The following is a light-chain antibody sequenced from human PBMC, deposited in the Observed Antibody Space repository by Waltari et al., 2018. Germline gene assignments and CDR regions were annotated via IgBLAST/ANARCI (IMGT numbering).Light chain of an antibody. Sequence: QSALTQPPSASGSPGQSVTISCTGTSSDVGGYKYVSWYQQHPGKAPKLMIYEVTKRPSGVPDRFAGSNSGNTASLTVSGLQAEDEADYYCSSYAGSKVVFGGGTKLTVL. CDR2: EVT. V-gene: IGLV2-8*01. CDR3: SSYAGSKVV. J-gene: IGLJ2*01. CDR1: SSDVGGYKY.